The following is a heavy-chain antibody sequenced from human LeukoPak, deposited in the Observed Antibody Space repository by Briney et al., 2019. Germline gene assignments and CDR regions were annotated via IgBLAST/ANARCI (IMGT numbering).Heavy chain of an antibody. CDR2: ISGGGGST. D-gene: IGHD1-26*01. V-gene: IGHV3-23*01. CDR3: AKGGKWDVTPFDY. Sequence: GGSLRLSCAASGFIISNYAMNWVRQAPGKGLEWVSTISGGGGSTYYADSVKGRFTISRDNSKNTLYLQVNSLRAEDTAVYYCAKGGKWDVTPFDYWGQGTLVTVSS. J-gene: IGHJ4*02. CDR1: GFIISNYA.